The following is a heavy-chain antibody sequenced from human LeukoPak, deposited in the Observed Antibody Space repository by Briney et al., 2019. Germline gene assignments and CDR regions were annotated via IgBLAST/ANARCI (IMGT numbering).Heavy chain of an antibody. D-gene: IGHD6-13*01. Sequence: PGGSLRLSCAASGFTFSRSAMTWVRQTPGKGLDWVSSISSSGNTYYADSVKGRFTISRDNSKNMLYLQMNSLRAEDTAVYYCVKGRISEDGFDFWGQGTLVTVSS. CDR1: GFTFSRSA. J-gene: IGHJ4*02. CDR3: VKGRISEDGFDF. CDR2: ISSSGNT. V-gene: IGHV3-23*01.